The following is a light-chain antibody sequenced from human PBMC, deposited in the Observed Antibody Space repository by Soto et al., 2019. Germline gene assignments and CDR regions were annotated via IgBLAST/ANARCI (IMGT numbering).Light chain of an antibody. J-gene: IGKJ2*03. CDR2: QTS. Sequence: EIVLTQSPATLSSFPGDRVTLSCRASQYINTRLAWYQHRPGQAPRLLIYQTSIRAAGIPARFSGSGYGTDFPLTISSLEPEDFAVYYCQQRSNWLGYSFGRGNKVHIK. V-gene: IGKV3-11*01. CDR1: QYINTR. CDR3: QQRSNWLGYS.